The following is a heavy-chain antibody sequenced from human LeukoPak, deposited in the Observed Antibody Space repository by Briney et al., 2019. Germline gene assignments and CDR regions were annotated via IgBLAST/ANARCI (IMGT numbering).Heavy chain of an antibody. D-gene: IGHD3-10*01. Sequence: PGGSLRLSCAASGFTFSSYWMSWVRQAPGKGLEWVANIKQDGSEKYYVDSVKGRFIISRDNAKNSLHLQMNSLRAEDTAVYYCARDYMVRGVMPLFDPWGQGTLVTVSS. V-gene: IGHV3-7*01. CDR1: GFTFSSYW. J-gene: IGHJ5*02. CDR3: ARDYMVRGVMPLFDP. CDR2: IKQDGSEK.